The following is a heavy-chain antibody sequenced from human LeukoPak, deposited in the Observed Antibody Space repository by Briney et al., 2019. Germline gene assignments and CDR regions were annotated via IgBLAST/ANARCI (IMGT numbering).Heavy chain of an antibody. D-gene: IGHD6-19*01. CDR3: ARGGWSLDY. CDR1: GGSISSGY. V-gene: IGHV4-59*01. Sequence: SETLSLTCTVSGGSISSGYWSWMRQPPGKGLEWIGYIHYSGSTNYNSSLKSRVTISVDTAKNQFSLELRSMSTADTAVYYCARGGWSLDYWGQGTLVTVAS. CDR2: IHYSGST. J-gene: IGHJ4*02.